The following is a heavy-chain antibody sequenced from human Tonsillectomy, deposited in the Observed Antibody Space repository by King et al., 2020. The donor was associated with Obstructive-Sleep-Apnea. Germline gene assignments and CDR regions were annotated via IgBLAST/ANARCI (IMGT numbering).Heavy chain of an antibody. CDR3: AREGGYYDSSGYAPIFDY. D-gene: IGHD3-22*01. J-gene: IGHJ4*02. CDR2: ISSGGTTI. Sequence: VQLVESGGGLVQPGGSLRLSCAASGFTFSSYSLHWVRQAPGKGLEWLSYISSGGTTIYYADSVQGRFTISRDNAKNSLSLQINSLSAEDTAVYFCAREGGYYDSSGYAPIFDYWGRGTLVTVSS. CDR1: GFTFSSYS. V-gene: IGHV3-48*03.